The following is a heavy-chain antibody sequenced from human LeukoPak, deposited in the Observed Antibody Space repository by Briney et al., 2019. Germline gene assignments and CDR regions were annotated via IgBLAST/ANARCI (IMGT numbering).Heavy chain of an antibody. Sequence: PSETLSLTCTVSGGSISSSSYYWGWIRQPPGKGLEWIGSIYYSGSTYYNPSLKSRVTISVDTSKNQFSLKLSSVTAADTAVYYCASYGFGEYYYYGMDVWGQGTTVTVSS. D-gene: IGHD3-10*01. J-gene: IGHJ6*02. CDR1: GGSISSSSYY. CDR2: IYYSGST. V-gene: IGHV4-39*07. CDR3: ASYGFGEYYYYGMDV.